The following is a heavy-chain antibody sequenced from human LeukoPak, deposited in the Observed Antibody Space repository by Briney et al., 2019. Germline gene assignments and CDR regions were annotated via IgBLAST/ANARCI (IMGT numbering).Heavy chain of an antibody. V-gene: IGHV4-38-2*02. D-gene: IGHD2-2*01. Sequence: PSETLSLICTVSGYSISSGYYWGWIRQPPGKGLEWIGTIYHSGSTYYNPSLKSRVTISVDTSKNQFSLKLTSVTAADTAVYYCARVRGYCSSTICYRYYFDYWGQGTLVTVSS. CDR2: IYHSGST. J-gene: IGHJ4*02. CDR3: ARVRGYCSSTICYRYYFDY. CDR1: GYSISSGYY.